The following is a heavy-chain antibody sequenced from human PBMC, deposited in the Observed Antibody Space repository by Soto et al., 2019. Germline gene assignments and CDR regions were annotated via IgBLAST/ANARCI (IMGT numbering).Heavy chain of an antibody. CDR3: ARHENGDYNSGMDV. J-gene: IGHJ6*02. CDR1: GGSISSSSYY. D-gene: IGHD4-17*01. V-gene: IGHV4-39*01. Sequence: QLQLQESGPGLVKPSETLSLTCTVSGGSISSSSYYWGWIRQPPGKGLEWIGSIYYSGSTYYNPSLKSRVTISVDTSKNQFSLKLSSVTAADTAVYYCARHENGDYNSGMDVWGQGITVTVSS. CDR2: IYYSGST.